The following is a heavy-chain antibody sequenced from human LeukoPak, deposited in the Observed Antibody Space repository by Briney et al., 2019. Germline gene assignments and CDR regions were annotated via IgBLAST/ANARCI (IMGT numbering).Heavy chain of an antibody. J-gene: IGHJ6*02. V-gene: IGHV3-9*01. CDR2: ISWNSGSI. Sequence: PGGSLRLSCAASGFTFDDYAMHWVRHAPGKGLEWVSGISWNSGSIGYADSVKGRFTISRDNAKNSLYLQMNSLRAEDTALYYCAKDNGSGEVGYYYYNYGMDVWGQGTTVTVSS. CDR3: AKDNGSGEVGYYYYNYGMDV. CDR1: GFTFDDYA. D-gene: IGHD3-10*01.